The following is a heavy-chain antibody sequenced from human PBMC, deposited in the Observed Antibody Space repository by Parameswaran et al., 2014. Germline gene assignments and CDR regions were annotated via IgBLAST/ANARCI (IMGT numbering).Heavy chain of an antibody. V-gene: IGHV1-46*01. D-gene: IGHD1-26*01. J-gene: IGHJ4*02. CDR2: INPSGGST. CDR3: ARAGGWESPRLDY. Sequence: WVRQAPGQGLEWMGIINPSGGSTSYAQKFQGRVTMTRDTSTSTVYMELSSLRSEDTAVYYCARAGGWESPRLDYWGQGTLVTVSS.